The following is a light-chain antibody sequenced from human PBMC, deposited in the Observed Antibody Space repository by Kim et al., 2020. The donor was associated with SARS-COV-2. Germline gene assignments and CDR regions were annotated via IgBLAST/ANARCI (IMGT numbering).Light chain of an antibody. CDR1: QNIGVS. V-gene: IGKV3D-15*01. CDR3: QQYNKWPIT. J-gene: IGKJ3*01. CDR2: DAF. Sequence: VSPGESATLSRRASQNIGVSLAWYQQKPGQPPRLLIYDAFTRATDIPARISGSGSGTEFTLTISSLQSEDFAIYFCQQYNKWPITFGPGTKVDIK.